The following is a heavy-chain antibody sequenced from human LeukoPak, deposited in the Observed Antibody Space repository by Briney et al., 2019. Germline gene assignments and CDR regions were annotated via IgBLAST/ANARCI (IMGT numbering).Heavy chain of an antibody. CDR2: IDYSGST. CDR3: ARDARLERSFDY. V-gene: IGHV4-39*02. Sequence: SETLSLTCAVSGGSITSTFDYWAWIRQPPGKGLEWIGNIDYSGSTYYNPSLKSRITISVDTSKNQFSLKLNSVTAADTAVYYCARDARLERSFDYWGQGTLVTVSS. D-gene: IGHD1-1*01. CDR1: GGSITSTFDY. J-gene: IGHJ4*02.